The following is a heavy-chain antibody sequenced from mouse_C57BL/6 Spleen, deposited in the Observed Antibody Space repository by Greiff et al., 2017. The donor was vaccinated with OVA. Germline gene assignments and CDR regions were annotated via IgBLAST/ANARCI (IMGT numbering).Heavy chain of an antibody. D-gene: IGHD2-3*01. CDR1: GFTFSSYA. Sequence: EVHLVESGEGLVKPGGSLKLSCAASGFTFSSYAMSWVRQTPEKRLEWVAYISSGGDYIYYADTVKGRFTISRDNDRNTLYLQMSSLKSEDTAMYYCTRVYDGYYYYYAMDYWGQGTSVTVSS. CDR3: TRVYDGYYYYYAMDY. J-gene: IGHJ4*01. CDR2: ISSGGDYI. V-gene: IGHV5-9-1*02.